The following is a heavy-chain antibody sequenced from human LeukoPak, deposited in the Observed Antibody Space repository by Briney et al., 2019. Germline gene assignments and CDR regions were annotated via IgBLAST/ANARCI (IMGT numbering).Heavy chain of an antibody. CDR1: GGSISSSSYY. CDR2: IYYSGST. V-gene: IGHV4-39*01. D-gene: IGHD5-12*01. Sequence: SETLSLTCTVSGGSISSSSYYWGWIRQPPGTGLEWIGSIYYSGSTYYNPSLKSRVTISVDTSKNQFSLKLSSVTAADTAVYYCASSYSGYDKPAFDIWGQGTMVTVSS. J-gene: IGHJ3*02. CDR3: ASSYSGYDKPAFDI.